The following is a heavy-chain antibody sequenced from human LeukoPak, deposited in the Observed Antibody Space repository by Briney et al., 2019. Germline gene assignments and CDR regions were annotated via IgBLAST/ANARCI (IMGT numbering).Heavy chain of an antibody. Sequence: PGRSLRLSCAASGFTFSSYGMHWVRQAPGKGLEWVAVISYDGSNKYYADSVKGRFTISRDNSKNTLYLQMNSLRADDTAVYYCASRGYYYDSSGYSSWGQGTLVTVSS. CDR1: GFTFSSYG. V-gene: IGHV3-30*03. J-gene: IGHJ1*01. D-gene: IGHD3-22*01. CDR3: ASRGYYYDSSGYSS. CDR2: ISYDGSNK.